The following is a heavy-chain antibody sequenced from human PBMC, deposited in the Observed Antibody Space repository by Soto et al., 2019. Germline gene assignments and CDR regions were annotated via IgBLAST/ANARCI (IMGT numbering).Heavy chain of an antibody. Sequence: QVHLVESGGGVVQPGRSLRLSCAASGLTFINYNMHWVRQAPGKGLEWVAVISSDGSITKYADSVKGRFTISRDNSKNTKFLQMNGLRTEDTAMSSCECDPEATLGHSYGVGHWGQGILVIVSS. V-gene: IGHV3-30*04. CDR1: GLTFINYN. CDR3: ECDPEATLGHSYGVGH. D-gene: IGHD5-18*01. CDR2: ISSDGSIT. J-gene: IGHJ4*01.